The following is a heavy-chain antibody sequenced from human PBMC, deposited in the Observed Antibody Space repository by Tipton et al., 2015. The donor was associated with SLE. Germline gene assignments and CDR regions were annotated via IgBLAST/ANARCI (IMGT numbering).Heavy chain of an antibody. Sequence: QSGPEVKKPGSSVKVSCKAPGGTFSSSYALNWVRQAPGQGLEWMGGIIPMFGTTNYAPKFQGRVTITTDESTTIAYMELSSLTSEDTAVYYCARDPQAAAGPLFDYWGQGTLVTVSS. D-gene: IGHD6-13*01. V-gene: IGHV1-69*05. CDR1: GGTFSSSYA. J-gene: IGHJ4*02. CDR2: IIPMFGTT. CDR3: ARDPQAAAGPLFDY.